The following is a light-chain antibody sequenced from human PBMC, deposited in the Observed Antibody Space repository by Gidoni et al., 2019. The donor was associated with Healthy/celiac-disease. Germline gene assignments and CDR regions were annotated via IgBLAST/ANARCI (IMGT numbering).Light chain of an antibody. CDR3: QQYNNWPRT. CDR1: QSVSSN. V-gene: IGKV3-15*01. Sequence: EIVMTQSPATLSVSPGERATLSCRASQSVSSNLAWYQQKPGQAPRLLIYGASTMATGIPARFSGSGSGTEFNRTISSLQSEDFAVYYWQQYNNWPRTFGQGTKVEIK. CDR2: GAS. J-gene: IGKJ1*01.